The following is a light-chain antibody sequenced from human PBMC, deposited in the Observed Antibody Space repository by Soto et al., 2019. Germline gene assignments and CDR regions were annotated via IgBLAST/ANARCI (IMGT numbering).Light chain of an antibody. V-gene: IGLV1-44*01. CDR3: STWDDSLNGPV. CDR2: SNG. J-gene: IGLJ2*01. CDR1: SFNIESNT. Sequence: QSVLTQPPSVSGTPGQRVTISCSGNSFNIESNTVNWYQQVPGTAPKLLISSNGQRPSGVPDRFSDSKSGTSASLAISGLQSGDEADYYCSTWDDSLNGPVFGGGTKLTVL.